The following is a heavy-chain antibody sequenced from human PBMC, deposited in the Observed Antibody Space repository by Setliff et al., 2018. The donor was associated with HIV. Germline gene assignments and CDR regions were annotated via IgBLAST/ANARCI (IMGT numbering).Heavy chain of an antibody. CDR3: ARPHSAQYYYDSSGYPGAFDI. Sequence: VKVSCKASGGTFSSYAISWVRQAPGQGLEWMGGIIPIFGTANCAQKFQGRVTITADESTSTAYMELSSLRSEDTAVYYCARPHSAQYYYDSSGYPGAFDIWGQGTMVTVSS. J-gene: IGHJ3*02. D-gene: IGHD3-22*01. CDR1: GGTFSSYA. V-gene: IGHV1-69*01. CDR2: IIPIFGTA.